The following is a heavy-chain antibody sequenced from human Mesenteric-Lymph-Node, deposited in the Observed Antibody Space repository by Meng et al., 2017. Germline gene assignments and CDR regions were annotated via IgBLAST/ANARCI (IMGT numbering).Heavy chain of an antibody. CDR3: ARGPIAVAGPHYFDS. J-gene: IGHJ4*02. CDR1: GYTFTSYY. Sequence: QGQLVQSGAEVKKPGASVKVSCKASGYTFTSYYMHWVRQAPGQGLEWMGIINPSGGSTSYAQKFQGRVTMTRDTSTSTVYMELSSLRSEDTAVYYCARGPIAVAGPHYFDSWGQGTLVTVSS. V-gene: IGHV1-46*01. CDR2: INPSGGST. D-gene: IGHD6-19*01.